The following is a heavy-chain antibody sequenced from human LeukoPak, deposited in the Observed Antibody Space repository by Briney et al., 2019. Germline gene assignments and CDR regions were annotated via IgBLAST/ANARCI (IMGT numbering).Heavy chain of an antibody. D-gene: IGHD6-19*01. J-gene: IGHJ4*02. CDR2: ISAYNGNT. CDR3: SYLSSGWYSPFDY. Sequence: ASVKVSCKASGYTFTSYGISWVRQAPGQGLEWIGWISAYNGNTNYAQKLQGRVTMTTDTSTSTAYMELRSLRSDDTAVYYCSYLSSGWYSPFDYWGQGTLVTVSS. CDR1: GYTFTSYG. V-gene: IGHV1-18*01.